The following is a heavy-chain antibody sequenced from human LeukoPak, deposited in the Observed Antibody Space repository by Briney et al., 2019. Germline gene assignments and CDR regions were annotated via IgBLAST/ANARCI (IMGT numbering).Heavy chain of an antibody. CDR2: IYHSGST. CDR1: GGSISSSNW. Sequence: SETLSLTCAVSGGSISSSNWWSWVRQPPGKGLEWIGEIYHSGSTNYNPSLKSRVTISVDKSKRQFSLKLSSVTAADTAVYYCARDEYTYGGRTHPYFFDYWGQGTLVTVPS. CDR3: ARDEYTYGGRTHPYFFDY. J-gene: IGHJ4*02. D-gene: IGHD5-18*01. V-gene: IGHV4-4*02.